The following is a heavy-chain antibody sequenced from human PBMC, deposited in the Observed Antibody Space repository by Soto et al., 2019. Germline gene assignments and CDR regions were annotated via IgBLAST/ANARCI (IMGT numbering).Heavy chain of an antibody. J-gene: IGHJ3*02. CDR3: ARDSGTATRRSAFDI. V-gene: IGHV1-18*01. CDR2: ISAYNGDT. CDR1: GYTFSNYG. D-gene: IGHD1-26*01. Sequence: QVQLVQSGAEVKKPGASVKVSCKASGYTFSNYGIGWLRQAPGQGLEWLAWISAYNGDTKSLQKLQGRVTVTTDVSTSTANMELGSRRSDDAAVYYCARDSGTATRRSAFDIWGQGTMVTVSS.